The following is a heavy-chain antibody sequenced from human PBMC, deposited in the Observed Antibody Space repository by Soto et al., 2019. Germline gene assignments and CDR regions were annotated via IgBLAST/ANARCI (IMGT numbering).Heavy chain of an antibody. CDR2: IRSKAYGGTT. CDR3: TRGRYCSSTSCYAVRVDY. D-gene: IGHD2-2*01. J-gene: IGHJ4*02. CDR1: GFTFGDYA. V-gene: IGHV3-49*03. Sequence: PGGSLRLSCTASGFTFGDYAMSWFRQAPGKGLEWVGFIRSKAYGGTTEYAASVKGRFTISRDDSKSIAYLQMNSLKTEDTAVYYCTRGRYCSSTSCYAVRVDYWGQGTLVTVSS.